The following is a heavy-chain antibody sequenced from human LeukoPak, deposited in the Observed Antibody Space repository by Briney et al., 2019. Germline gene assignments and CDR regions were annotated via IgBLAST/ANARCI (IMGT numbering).Heavy chain of an antibody. CDR1: GGSISRGDYY. CDR2: IYYSGST. D-gene: IGHD3-10*01. J-gene: IGHJ4*02. CDR3: ARALGVRGVRTIFDY. V-gene: IGHV4-30-4*01. Sequence: PSQTLSLTCTVSGGSISRGDYYWRWIRQPPGKGLEWIGYIYYSGSTYYNPSLRSRVTISVDTSKNQFSLKLSSVTAADTAVYYCARALGVRGVRTIFDYWGQGTPVTVSS.